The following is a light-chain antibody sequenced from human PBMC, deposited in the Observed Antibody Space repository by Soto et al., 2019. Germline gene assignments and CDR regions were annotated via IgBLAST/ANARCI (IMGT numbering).Light chain of an antibody. V-gene: IGKV3-20*01. CDR3: QQYGRTPYT. J-gene: IGKJ2*01. CDR2: GAS. Sequence: EIVLTQSPGTLSLSPGERATLSCRARQSVSSSYLAWYQHKPGQAPRLLIYGASSRATGIPDRFSGSGSGTDFTLTISRLEPEDFAVYYCQQYGRTPYTFGQGTKLEIK. CDR1: QSVSSSY.